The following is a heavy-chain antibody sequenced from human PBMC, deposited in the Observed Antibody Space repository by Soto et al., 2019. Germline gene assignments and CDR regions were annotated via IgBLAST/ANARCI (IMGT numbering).Heavy chain of an antibody. CDR2: IYPGDSDT. V-gene: IGHV5-51*01. CDR3: AGHETRYISSENNHYYGMDV. J-gene: IGHJ6*02. CDR1: GYSFTNYW. Sequence: PGESLKISCQGSGYSFTNYWIAWVRQVPGKGLEWMGIIYPGDSDTRYSPSFQGQVTISADESISTAYLQWSSLKASDTAIYYCAGHETRYISSENNHYYGMDVWGRGTTVTVSS. D-gene: IGHD6-6*01.